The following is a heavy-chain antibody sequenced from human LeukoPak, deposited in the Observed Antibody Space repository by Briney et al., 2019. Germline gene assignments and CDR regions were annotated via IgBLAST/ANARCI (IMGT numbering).Heavy chain of an antibody. Sequence: SETLSLTCTVSGYSISSGYYWGWIRQPPGKGLEWIGSIYYSGSTYYNPSLKSRVTISVDTSKNQFSLKLSSVTAADTAVYYCARQDYYGSGSYHSASRRDYWGQGTLVTVSS. CDR2: IYYSGST. D-gene: IGHD3-10*01. V-gene: IGHV4-38-2*02. CDR1: GYSISSGYY. J-gene: IGHJ4*02. CDR3: ARQDYYGSGSYHSASRRDY.